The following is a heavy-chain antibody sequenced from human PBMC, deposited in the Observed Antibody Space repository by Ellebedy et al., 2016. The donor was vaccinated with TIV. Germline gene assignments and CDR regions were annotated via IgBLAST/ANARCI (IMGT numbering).Heavy chain of an antibody. CDR1: GFTFDDYA. V-gene: IGHV3-9*01. Sequence: GGSLRLSXAASGFTFDDYAMHWVRQAPGKGLEWVSGISWNSGSIGYADSVKGRFTISRDNAKNSLYLQMNSLRAEDTALYYCAKDKRDCSSTSCYEPFYYYMDVWGKGTTVTVSS. CDR3: AKDKRDCSSTSCYEPFYYYMDV. J-gene: IGHJ6*03. D-gene: IGHD2-2*01. CDR2: ISWNSGSI.